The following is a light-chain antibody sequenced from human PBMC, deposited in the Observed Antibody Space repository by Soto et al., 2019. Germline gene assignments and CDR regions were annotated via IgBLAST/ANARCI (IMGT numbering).Light chain of an antibody. CDR3: QQYNDWPRT. Sequence: IVMTQSPATLSLSPGERATLSCRASQSVSSNLAWYQQKPGQAPTLLIYGASTRATGIPARFSGSGSGTEFTLTISSLQSEDFAVYYCQQYNDWPRTFGQGTKVDIK. V-gene: IGKV3-15*01. CDR2: GAS. J-gene: IGKJ1*01. CDR1: QSVSSN.